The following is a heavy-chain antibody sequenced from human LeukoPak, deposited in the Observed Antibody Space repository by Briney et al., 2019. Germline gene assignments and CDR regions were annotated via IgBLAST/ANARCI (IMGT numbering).Heavy chain of an antibody. CDR3: ARGIRITMKNYYMDV. Sequence: SETLSLTCIVSGGSISSSNYYWDWIRQPPGQGLEWIGSMSHSERTYYNPSLKSRLTIFVDTSKNQFSLKLSSVTAADTAVYYCARGIRITMKNYYMDVWGKGTTVTISS. CDR1: GGSISSSNYY. J-gene: IGHJ6*03. V-gene: IGHV4-39*07. CDR2: MSHSERT. D-gene: IGHD3-22*01.